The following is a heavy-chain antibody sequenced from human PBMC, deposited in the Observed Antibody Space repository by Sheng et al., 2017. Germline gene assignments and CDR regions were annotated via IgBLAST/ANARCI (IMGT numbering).Heavy chain of an antibody. V-gene: IGHV4-34*01. CDR2: INHSGST. CDR1: GGSFSGYY. J-gene: IGHJ4*02. CDR3: VGRSITQSYFDY. D-gene: IGHD1-20*01. Sequence: QVQLQQWGAVLLKPSETLSLTCAVYGGSFSGYYWSWIRQPPGKGLEWIGEINHSGSTNYNPSLKSRVTISVDTSKNQFSLKLSSVTAADTAVYYCVGRSITQSYFDYWGQGTLVTVSS.